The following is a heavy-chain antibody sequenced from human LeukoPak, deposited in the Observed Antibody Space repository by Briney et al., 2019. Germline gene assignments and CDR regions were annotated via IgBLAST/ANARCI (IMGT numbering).Heavy chain of an antibody. V-gene: IGHV1-46*01. CDR1: GYTFTSYY. CDR3: ARWWDDSSGYSYYYGMDV. Sequence: GASVKVSCKASGYTFTSYYMHWVRQAPGQGLEWMGIINPGGGTTSYAQNFQGRVTMTRDTSTTTVYMELSSLRSEDTAVYYCARWWDDSSGYSYYYGMDVWGQGTTVTVSS. D-gene: IGHD3-22*01. J-gene: IGHJ6*02. CDR2: INPGGGTT.